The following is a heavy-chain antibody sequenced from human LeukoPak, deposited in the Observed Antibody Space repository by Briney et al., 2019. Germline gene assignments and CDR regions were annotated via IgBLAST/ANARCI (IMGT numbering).Heavy chain of an antibody. CDR2: IIPILGIA. Sequence: SVKVSYKASGGSFSSYTIRWVRQAPGQRLEWMGRIIPILGIANYAQKFQGRVTITADKSTSTAYMELSSLRSEDPDVYYCARDSVDTAMVTGWYFDYWGQGTLVTVSS. CDR1: GGSFSSYT. D-gene: IGHD5-18*01. CDR3: ARDSVDTAMVTGWYFDY. J-gene: IGHJ4*02. V-gene: IGHV1-69*04.